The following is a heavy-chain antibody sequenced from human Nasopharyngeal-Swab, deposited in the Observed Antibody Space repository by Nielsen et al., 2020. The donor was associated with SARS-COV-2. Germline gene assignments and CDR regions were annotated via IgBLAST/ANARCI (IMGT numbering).Heavy chain of an antibody. CDR3: ATSPPLLPMGRPWFDP. J-gene: IGHJ5*02. D-gene: IGHD3-22*01. CDR2: FDPEDGET. V-gene: IGHV1-24*01. Sequence: ASVKVSCKVSGYTLTELSMHWVRQAPGKGLEWMGGFDPEDGETIYAQKFQGRVTMTEDTSTDTAYMELSSLRSEDTAVYYCATSPPLLPMGRPWFDPWGQGTLVTVSS. CDR1: GYTLTELS.